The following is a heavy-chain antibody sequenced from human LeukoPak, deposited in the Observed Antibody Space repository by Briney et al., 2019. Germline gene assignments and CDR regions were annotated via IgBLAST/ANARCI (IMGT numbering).Heavy chain of an antibody. CDR1: GFTFSSYS. D-gene: IGHD6-13*01. J-gene: IGHJ5*02. V-gene: IGHV3-21*01. CDR2: ISSSSYI. CDR3: ARDRAAAGVPPRRRFDP. Sequence: GGSLRLSCAASGFTFSSYSMNWVRQAPGKGLEWVSSISSSSYIYYADSVKGRFTISRDNAKNSLYLQMNSLRAEDTAVYYCARDRAAAGVPPRRRFDPWGQGTLVTVSS.